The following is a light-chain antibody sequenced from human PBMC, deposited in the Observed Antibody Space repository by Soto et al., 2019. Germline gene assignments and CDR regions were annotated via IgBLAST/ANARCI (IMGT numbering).Light chain of an antibody. Sequence: DIQMTQSPSSLCASVGGRVTIPCRASQSISSYLNWYQQKPGKAPKLLIYAASSLQSGVPSRFSGSGSGTDFTLTISRLEPEDFAVYYCQQYGTSPITFGQGTRLETK. J-gene: IGKJ5*01. CDR3: QQYGTSPIT. V-gene: IGKV1-39*01. CDR1: QSISSY. CDR2: AAS.